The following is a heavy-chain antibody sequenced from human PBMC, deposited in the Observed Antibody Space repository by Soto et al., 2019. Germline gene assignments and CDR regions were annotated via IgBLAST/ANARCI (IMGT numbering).Heavy chain of an antibody. Sequence: GGSLRLSCAASGFIFTNYAMSWVRQAPGEGLEWVSAITRDGTIYYTESVKGRFTISRDNSKNTVYLQMNSLRVEDTAVYYCVKESYEGAYGDLWGQGTLVTVSS. V-gene: IGHV3-23*01. D-gene: IGHD3-22*01. CDR3: VKESYEGAYGDL. CDR1: GFIFTNYA. J-gene: IGHJ4*02. CDR2: ITRDGTI.